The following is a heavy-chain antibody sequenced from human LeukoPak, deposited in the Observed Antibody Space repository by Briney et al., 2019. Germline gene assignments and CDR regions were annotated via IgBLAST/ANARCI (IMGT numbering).Heavy chain of an antibody. CDR1: GFTFSSYA. Sequence: GGSLRLSCAASGFTFSSYAMSWVRQAPGKGLEWVSAISGSGGSTYYADSVKGRFTISRDNSKNTLYLQMNSLRAEDTAVYYRAKDEKVRGGRPDFGYLGQGTLVPVSS. D-gene: IGHD3-16*01. CDR2: ISGSGGST. CDR3: AKDEKVRGGRPDFGY. J-gene: IGHJ4*02. V-gene: IGHV3-23*01.